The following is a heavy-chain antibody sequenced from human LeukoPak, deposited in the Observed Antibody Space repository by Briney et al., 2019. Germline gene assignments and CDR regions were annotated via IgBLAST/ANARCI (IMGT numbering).Heavy chain of an antibody. D-gene: IGHD5-18*01. J-gene: IGHJ4*02. CDR2: ISYDGSNK. V-gene: IGHV3-30-3*01. CDR1: GFTFSSYA. CDR3: ARDVDTAMEALDY. Sequence: GGSLRLSCAASGFTFSSYAMHWVRQAPGKGLEWVAVISYDGSNKYYADSVKGRLTISRDNSKNTLYLQMNSLRAEDTAVYYCARDVDTAMEALDYWGQGTLVTVSS.